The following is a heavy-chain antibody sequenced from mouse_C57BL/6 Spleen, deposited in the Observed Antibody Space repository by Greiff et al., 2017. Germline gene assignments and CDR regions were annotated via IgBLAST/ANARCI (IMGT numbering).Heavy chain of an antibody. CDR2: INPNNGGT. CDR3: ARPVVATDYAMDY. V-gene: IGHV1-18*01. Sequence: VQLQQSGPELVKPGASVKIPCKASGYTFTDYNMDWVKQSHGKSLEWIGDINPNNGGTIYNQKFKGKATLTVDKSSSTAYMELRSLTSEDTAVYYCARPVVATDYAMDYWGQGTSVTVSS. D-gene: IGHD1-1*01. CDR1: GYTFTDYN. J-gene: IGHJ4*01.